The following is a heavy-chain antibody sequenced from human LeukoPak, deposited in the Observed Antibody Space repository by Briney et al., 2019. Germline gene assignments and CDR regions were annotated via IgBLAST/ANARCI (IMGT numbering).Heavy chain of an antibody. V-gene: IGHV4-31*03. J-gene: IGHJ4*02. Sequence: PSQTLSLTCTVSGGSISSGGYYWSWIRQHPGKGLEWIGYIYYSGSTYYNPSLKSRVTISVDTSKNQFSLKLSSVTAADPAVYYCARDIENSSGSPVDDYWGQGTLVTVSS. CDR1: GGSISSGGYY. CDR2: IYYSGST. CDR3: ARDIENSSGSPVDDY. D-gene: IGHD3-22*01.